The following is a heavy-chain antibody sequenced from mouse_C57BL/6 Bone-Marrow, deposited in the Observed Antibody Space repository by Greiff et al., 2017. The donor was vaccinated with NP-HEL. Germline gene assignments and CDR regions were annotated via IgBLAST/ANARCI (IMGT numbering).Heavy chain of an antibody. J-gene: IGHJ4*01. V-gene: IGHV1-55*01. D-gene: IGHD1-1*01. CDR2: IYPGSGST. CDR3: ARFYYYGSSYDYYAMDY. Sequence: VKLQQPGAELVKPGASVKMSCKASGYTFTSYWITWVQQRPGQGLEWIGDIYPGSGSTNYNEKFKSKATLTVDTSSSTAYMQLSSLTSEDSAVYYCARFYYYGSSYDYYAMDYWGQGTSVTVSS. CDR1: GYTFTSYW.